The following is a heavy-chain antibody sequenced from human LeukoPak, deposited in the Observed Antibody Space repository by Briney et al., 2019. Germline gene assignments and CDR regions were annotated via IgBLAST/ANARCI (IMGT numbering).Heavy chain of an antibody. J-gene: IGHJ4*02. CDR3: AKGRYTMVRGVSSFDY. CDR1: GFTFSSFW. D-gene: IGHD3-10*01. Sequence: GGSLRLSCAASGFTFSSFWMHWVRQAPGKGLVWVSRINNDGSSTSYADSVKGRFTITRDNSKNTVFLQMNSLRAEDTALYYCAKGRYTMVRGVSSFDYWGQGTLVTVSS. CDR2: INNDGSST. V-gene: IGHV3-74*01.